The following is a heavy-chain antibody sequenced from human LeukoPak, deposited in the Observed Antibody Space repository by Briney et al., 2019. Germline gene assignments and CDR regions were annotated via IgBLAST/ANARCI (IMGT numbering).Heavy chain of an antibody. Sequence: GGSLRLSCAASGFTFDDYAMNWVRQAPGKGLEWVSSISSSSYIYYADSVKGRFTISRDNAKNSLYLQMNSLRAEDTAVYYCARGSFGYFDYWGQGTLVTVSS. D-gene: IGHD5-18*01. J-gene: IGHJ4*02. CDR3: ARGSFGYFDY. CDR2: ISSSSYI. V-gene: IGHV3-69-1*01. CDR1: GFTFDDYA.